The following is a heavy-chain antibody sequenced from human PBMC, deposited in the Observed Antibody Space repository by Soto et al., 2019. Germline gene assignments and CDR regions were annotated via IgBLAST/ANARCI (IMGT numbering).Heavy chain of an antibody. D-gene: IGHD3-3*01. J-gene: IGHJ4*02. CDR2: ISAYNGNA. CDR3: ARGFLEWLSPSFDY. Sequence: QVQLVQSGAEVKKPGASVKVSCKASGYTFTSYGISWVRQAPGQGPEWMGWISAYNGNANYAQKLQGRFTMXTXTXXSTAYMELRSLRSDDTAVYYCARGFLEWLSPSFDYWGQGTLVTVSS. V-gene: IGHV1-18*01. CDR1: GYTFTSYG.